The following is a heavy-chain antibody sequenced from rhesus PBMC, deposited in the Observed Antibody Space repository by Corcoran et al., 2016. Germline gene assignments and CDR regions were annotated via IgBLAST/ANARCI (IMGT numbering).Heavy chain of an antibody. CDR2: IYPVDSDT. J-gene: IGHJ6*01. Sequence: EVQLVQSGAEVKRPGESLRISCKTSGYSFTSSWISWVRQMPGKGLEWRGGIYPVDSDTRYNPSFQGHGTISADKSISTTYLQWSSLKASDTATYYCAKGAGTIGPYGLDSWGQGVVVTVSS. V-gene: IGHV5S1*01. D-gene: IGHD1-1*01. CDR3: AKGAGTIGPYGLDS. CDR1: GYSFTSSW.